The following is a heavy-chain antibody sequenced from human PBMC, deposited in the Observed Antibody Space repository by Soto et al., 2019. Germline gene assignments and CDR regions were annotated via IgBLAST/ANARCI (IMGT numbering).Heavy chain of an antibody. D-gene: IGHD2-21*02. CDR3: TRLGGGDCPDDY. CDR2: IRSKANSYAT. J-gene: IGHJ4*02. CDR1: GFTFSGSA. Sequence: EVQLVESGGGLVQPGGSLKLSCAASGFTFSGSAMHWVRQASGKGLEWVGRIRSKANSYATAYAASVKGRFTISRDDSKNTAYLQMNSLKAEDTAVYYCTRLGGGDCPDDYWGQGTLVTVSS. V-gene: IGHV3-73*01.